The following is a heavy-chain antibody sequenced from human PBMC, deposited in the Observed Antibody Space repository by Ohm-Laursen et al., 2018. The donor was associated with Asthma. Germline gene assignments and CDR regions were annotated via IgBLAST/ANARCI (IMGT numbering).Heavy chain of an antibody. D-gene: IGHD3-3*01. V-gene: IGHV3-30*19. Sequence: SLRLSCAASGFTFSSYGMHWVRQDPGKGLEWVAVGGSYYDGGLKYYADSVNGRFTVSRDDSKNTLYLQMNSLRPDDTAVYYCARDVMEWYLPAFDFWGQGTLVTVSS. J-gene: IGHJ4*02. CDR3: ARDVMEWYLPAFDF. CDR2: GGSYYDGGLK. CDR1: GFTFSSYG.